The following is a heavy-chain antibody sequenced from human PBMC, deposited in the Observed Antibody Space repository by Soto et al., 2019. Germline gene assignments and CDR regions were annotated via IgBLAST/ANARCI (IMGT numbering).Heavy chain of an antibody. CDR2: ISYDGSNK. D-gene: IGHD2-21*01. J-gene: IGHJ3*02. CDR1: GFTFSSYA. Sequence: QVQLVESGGGVVQPGRSLRLSCAASGFTFSSYAMHWVRQAPGKGLEWVAVISYDGSNKYYADSVKGRFTISRDNSKNTXDLQMNSLRAEDTAVYYCARGSQGGDGGGQVDASDIWGQGTMVTVSS. V-gene: IGHV3-30-3*01. CDR3: ARGSQGGDGGGQVDASDI.